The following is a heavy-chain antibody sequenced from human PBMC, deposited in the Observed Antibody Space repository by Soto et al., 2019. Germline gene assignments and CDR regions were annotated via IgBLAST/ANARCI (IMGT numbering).Heavy chain of an antibody. V-gene: IGHV5-51*01. CDR1: GYTFTSYA. D-gene: IGHD3-22*01. J-gene: IGHJ4*02. CDR2: IYPGDSDT. CDR3: ARLTPTPYYYDSSGYYYVSYYFDY. Sequence: KVSCKASGYTFTSYAMHWVRQMPGKGLEWMGIIYPGDSDTRYSPSFQGQVTISADKSISTAYLQWSSLKASDTAMYYCARLTPTPYYYDSSGYYYVSYYFDYWGQGTLVTVSS.